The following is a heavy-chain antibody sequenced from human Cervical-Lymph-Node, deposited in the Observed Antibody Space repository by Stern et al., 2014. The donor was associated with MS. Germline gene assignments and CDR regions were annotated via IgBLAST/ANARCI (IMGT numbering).Heavy chain of an antibody. CDR2: IYPGDSDT. Sequence: VQLVESGAEVKKPGESLKISCKGSGYSFPNYWIGWVRQVPGKGLEWMGIIYPGDSDTRYSPSFQGQVTISADKSINPAYLHWSALKGSDTAIYYCARHSVYSGYDSHFFDYWGQGTLVTVSS. J-gene: IGHJ4*02. CDR1: GYSFPNYW. D-gene: IGHD5-12*01. CDR3: ARHSVYSGYDSHFFDY. V-gene: IGHV5-51*01.